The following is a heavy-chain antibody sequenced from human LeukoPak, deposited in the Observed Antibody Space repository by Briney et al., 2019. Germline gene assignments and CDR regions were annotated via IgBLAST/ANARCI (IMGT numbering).Heavy chain of an antibody. CDR1: GGSISSGDYY. CDR2: ISYSGST. CDR3: ARGVEYSSSWPYFDY. Sequence: PSETLSLTCTVSGGSISSGDYYWSWVRQSPGKGLDWIGCISYSGSTYYSPSLKSRVTISVDPSKTQFSLKLTSVTAADTAVYYCARGVEYSSSWPYFDYWGQGTLVTVSS. V-gene: IGHV4-30-4*01. J-gene: IGHJ4*02. D-gene: IGHD6-13*01.